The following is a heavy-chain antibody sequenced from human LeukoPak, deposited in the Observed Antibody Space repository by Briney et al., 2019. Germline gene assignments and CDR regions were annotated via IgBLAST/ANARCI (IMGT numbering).Heavy chain of an antibody. D-gene: IGHD4-23*01. CDR3: ASRGYGGNLRGFDY. J-gene: IGHJ4*02. CDR2: IIPIFGTA. Sequence: SVKVSCKASGGTFSSYAISWVRQAPGQGLEWMGGIIPIFGTANYAQKFQGRVTITTDKSTSTAYMELSSLRSEDTAVYYCASRGYGGNLRGFDYWGQGTLVTVSS. CDR1: GGTFSSYA. V-gene: IGHV1-69*05.